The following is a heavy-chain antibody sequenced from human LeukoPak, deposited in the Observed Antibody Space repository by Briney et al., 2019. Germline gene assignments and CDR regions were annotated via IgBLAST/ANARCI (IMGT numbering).Heavy chain of an antibody. CDR1: GGSISSSSYY. V-gene: IGHV4-39*01. Sequence: SETLSLTCTVSGGSISSSSYYWGWIRQPPGKGLEWIGSIYYTANTYYNSSLKSRVTISVDTSKNQFSLKLSSVTAADSAVYYCARRDHYDSSGYFDYWAQGTLVTVSP. CDR3: ARRDHYDSSGYFDY. D-gene: IGHD3-22*01. J-gene: IGHJ4*02. CDR2: IYYTANT.